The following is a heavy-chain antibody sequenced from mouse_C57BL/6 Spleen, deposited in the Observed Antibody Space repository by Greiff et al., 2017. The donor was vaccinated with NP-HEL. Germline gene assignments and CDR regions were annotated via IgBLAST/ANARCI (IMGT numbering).Heavy chain of an antibody. V-gene: IGHV5-12*01. CDR3: ARDWVAY. J-gene: IGHJ3*01. CDR1: GFTFSDYY. Sequence: VESGGGLVQPGGSLKLSCAASGFTFSDYYMYWVRQTPEKRLEWVAYISNGGGSTYYPDTVKGRFTISRDNAKNTLYLQMSRLKSEDTAMYYCARDWVAYWGQGTLVTVSA. CDR2: ISNGGGST.